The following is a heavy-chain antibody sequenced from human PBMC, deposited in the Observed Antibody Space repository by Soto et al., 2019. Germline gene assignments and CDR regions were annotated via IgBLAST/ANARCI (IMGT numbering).Heavy chain of an antibody. Sequence: QVQLVQSGAEVRKPGASVKVSCKASGYTFSTFAMHWVRQAPGQSLEWMGYINAGNGNIKYSQKFQDRLTISRDTSARTVYMELSSLTPEDTAVYYCARLRVDIWSASFFDSWGQGTLVTVSS. CDR1: GYTFSTFA. CDR2: INAGNGNI. J-gene: IGHJ4*02. V-gene: IGHV1-3*01. D-gene: IGHD3-3*01. CDR3: ARLRVDIWSASFFDS.